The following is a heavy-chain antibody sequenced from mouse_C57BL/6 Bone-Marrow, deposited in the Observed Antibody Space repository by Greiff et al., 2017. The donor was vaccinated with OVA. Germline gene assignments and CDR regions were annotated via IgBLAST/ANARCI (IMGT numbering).Heavy chain of an antibody. V-gene: IGHV14-3*01. CDR2: IDPANGNT. CDR1: GFNIKNTY. J-gene: IGHJ1*03. D-gene: IGHD1-1*01. Sequence: VQLQQSVAELVRPGASVKLSCTASGFNIKNTYMHWVKQRPEQGLEWIGRIDPANGNTKYAPKFQGKATITADTSSNTAYLQLSSLTSEDTAIYYWALITTVVATDWYFDVWGTGTTVTVSS. CDR3: ALITTVVATDWYFDV.